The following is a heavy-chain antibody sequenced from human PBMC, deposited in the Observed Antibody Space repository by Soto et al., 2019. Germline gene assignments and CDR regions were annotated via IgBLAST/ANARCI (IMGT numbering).Heavy chain of an antibody. D-gene: IGHD2-15*01. CDR3: ATMGTPATGLYFFDY. CDR2: ISYSGST. Sequence: SETLSLTCTDSGGSISSGNYSWSWIRQPPGKGLEWIGFISYSGSTYYSTSLKSRVTISVDTSKSQFSLNLSFVTAADTSVYYCATMGTPATGLYFFDYWGQGSLVTVSS. J-gene: IGHJ4*02. V-gene: IGHV4-30-4*01. CDR1: GGSISSGNYS.